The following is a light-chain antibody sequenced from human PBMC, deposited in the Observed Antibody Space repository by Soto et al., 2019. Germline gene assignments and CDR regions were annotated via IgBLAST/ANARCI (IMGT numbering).Light chain of an antibody. CDR2: GAY. V-gene: IGKV3-15*01. CDR1: QNINYN. CDR3: QQYGASPFT. Sequence: EIVMTQSPATLSVSPGERATLSCRASQNINYNLAWYQQRPGQPPTLLIYGAYTRATGIPDRFSGGGSGTEFTLTISSLQSEDFAVYYCQQYGASPFTFGPGTRVEI. J-gene: IGKJ3*01.